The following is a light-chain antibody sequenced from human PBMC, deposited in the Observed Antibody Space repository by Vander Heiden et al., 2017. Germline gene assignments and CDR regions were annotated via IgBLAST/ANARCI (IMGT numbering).Light chain of an antibody. CDR3: QQSYSTLWT. CDR1: QSISSY. CDR2: AGS. J-gene: IGKJ1*01. V-gene: IGKV1-39*01. Sequence: VQMTKSPSSLSASVGDRVTITCRASQSISSYLNWYLQKPGKAPKLLIYAGSSLQSGVPSRFSCSGAGTDFTLTISSLQAGNFAAYYCQQSYSTLWTFGQGTKVEIK.